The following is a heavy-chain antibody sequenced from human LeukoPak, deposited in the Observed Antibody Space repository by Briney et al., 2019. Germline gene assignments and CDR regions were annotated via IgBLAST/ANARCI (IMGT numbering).Heavy chain of an antibody. V-gene: IGHV3-23*01. CDR1: GFTFSSYA. CDR2: ISGSGGST. J-gene: IGHJ3*02. Sequence: GGSLRLSCAASGFTFSSYAMSWVRQAPGRGLEWVSAISGSGGSTYYADSVKGRFTISRDNSKNTLYLQMSSLRAEDTAVYYCAKDLHVREGTAFDIWGQGTMVTVSS. CDR3: AKDLHVREGTAFDI. D-gene: IGHD1-1*01.